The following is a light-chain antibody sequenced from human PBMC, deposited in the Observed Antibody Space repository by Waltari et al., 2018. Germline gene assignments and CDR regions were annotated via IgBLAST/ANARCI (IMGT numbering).Light chain of an antibody. J-gene: IGKJ2*01. Sequence: DIQMTQSPSTLSATVGHRLTMSCRASQSVGTWLAWYQQKPGKATKLLFYMASSLESVVPSRFSGSGAAKDFTLTISSLQPDDYATYSCQQYSSFSTFGQGTKVDI. CDR1: QSVGTW. CDR2: MAS. V-gene: IGKV1-5*03. CDR3: QQYSSFST.